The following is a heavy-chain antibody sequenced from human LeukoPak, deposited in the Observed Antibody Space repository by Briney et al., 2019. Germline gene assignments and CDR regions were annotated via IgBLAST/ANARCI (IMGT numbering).Heavy chain of an antibody. V-gene: IGHV4-34*01. Sequence: SETLSLTCAVYGGSFSGYYWSWIRQPPGKGLEWIGEINHSGSTNYNPSLKSRVTISVDTSKNQFSLKLSSVTAADTAVYYCARLGKTTVTSYYYYYMDVWGKGTTVTVSS. CDR3: ARLGKTTVTSYYYYYMDV. CDR1: GGSFSGYY. D-gene: IGHD4-11*01. CDR2: INHSGST. J-gene: IGHJ6*03.